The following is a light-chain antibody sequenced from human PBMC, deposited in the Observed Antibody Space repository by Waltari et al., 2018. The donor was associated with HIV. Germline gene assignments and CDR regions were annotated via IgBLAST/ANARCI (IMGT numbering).Light chain of an antibody. Sequence: DIQMTQSPSSLSASVGDRVTITCQASQDISKYLSWHQQKPGKAPRLLISDASNLQTGVPSRFSGSGSGTDFTFTISSLQPEDIATYFCQQYDSLPSTFGPGTKVDIK. J-gene: IGKJ3*01. CDR1: QDISKY. V-gene: IGKV1-33*01. CDR2: DAS. CDR3: QQYDSLPST.